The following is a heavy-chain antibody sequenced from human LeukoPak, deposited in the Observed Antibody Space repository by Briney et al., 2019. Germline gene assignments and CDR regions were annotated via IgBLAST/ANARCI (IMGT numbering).Heavy chain of an antibody. D-gene: IGHD2-15*01. CDR1: GGSISSGGYY. J-gene: IGHJ4*02. V-gene: IGHV4-31*03. CDR2: IYYSGST. CDR3: ARSADLCSGGSCPPYVFDY. Sequence: SQTLSLTCTVSGGSISSGGYYWSWIRQHPGKGLEWIGYIYYSGSTYYNPSLKSRVTISVDTSKNQFSLKLSSVTAADTAVYYCARSADLCSGGSCPPYVFDYWGQGTLVTVSP.